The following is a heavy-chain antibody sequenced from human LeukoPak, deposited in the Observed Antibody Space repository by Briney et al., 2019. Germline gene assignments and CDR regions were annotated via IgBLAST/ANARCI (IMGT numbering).Heavy chain of an antibody. J-gene: IGHJ4*02. CDR1: GFTFGKYW. CDR2: IKLDGSEK. V-gene: IGHV3-7*03. CDR3: VRVRLGATTRMFDY. Sequence: GGSLRLSCVASGFTFGKYWMSWVRQAPGKELEWVANIKLDGSEKNYVDSVKGRFTISRDNTKNSLYLQMNSLKTEDTAVYYCVRVRLGATTRMFDYWGQGTLVTVSS. D-gene: IGHD1-26*01.